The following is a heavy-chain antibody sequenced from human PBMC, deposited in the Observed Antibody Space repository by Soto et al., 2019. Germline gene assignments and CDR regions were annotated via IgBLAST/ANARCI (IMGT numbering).Heavy chain of an antibody. J-gene: IGHJ4*02. V-gene: IGHV3-33*01. CDR2: IWYDGSNK. CDR1: GFTFSSYG. D-gene: IGHD2-21*02. Sequence: GGSLRLSCAASGFTFSSYGMHWVRQAPGKGLEWVAVIWYDGSNKYYADSVKGRFTISRDNSKNTLYLQMNSLRAEDTAVYYCARGDCGGDCYWEDYYFDYWGQGTLVTVSS. CDR3: ARGDCGGDCYWEDYYFDY.